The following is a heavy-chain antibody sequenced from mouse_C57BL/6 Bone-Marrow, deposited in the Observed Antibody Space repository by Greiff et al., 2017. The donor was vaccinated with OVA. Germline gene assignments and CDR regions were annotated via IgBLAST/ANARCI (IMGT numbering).Heavy chain of an antibody. V-gene: IGHV1-53*01. J-gene: IGHJ4*01. Sequence: QVQLQQPGTDLVKPGASVKLSCTASGYTFTSYWMHWVKQRPGQGLEWIGNINPSNGGTNYNEKFKSQATLTVDKSSSTAYMQLSSLTSEDSAVYYCARPLYGSSYYYAMDYWGQGTSVTVSS. CDR1: GYTFTSYW. CDR2: INPSNGGT. CDR3: ARPLYGSSYYYAMDY. D-gene: IGHD1-1*01.